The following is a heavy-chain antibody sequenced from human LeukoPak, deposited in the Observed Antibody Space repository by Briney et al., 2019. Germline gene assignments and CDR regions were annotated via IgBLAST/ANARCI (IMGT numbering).Heavy chain of an antibody. CDR2: IYYSGRT. V-gene: IGHV4-59*08. D-gene: IGHD2-15*01. J-gene: IGHJ4*02. CDR1: GGSISNYY. Sequence: SETLSLTCTVSGGSISNYYWSWIRQPPGKGLEWIGYIYYSGRTNYNPSLKSRVTISVDTSKNQFSLKLSSVTAADTAVYYCARRYCSGGSCYSRFDYWGQGTLVTVSS. CDR3: ARRYCSGGSCYSRFDY.